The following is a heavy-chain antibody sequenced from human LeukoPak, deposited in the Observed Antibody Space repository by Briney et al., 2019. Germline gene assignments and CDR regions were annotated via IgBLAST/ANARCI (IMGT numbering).Heavy chain of an antibody. CDR1: GFTFSTYG. J-gene: IGHJ4*02. Sequence: GGSLRLSCAASGFTFSTYGMHWVRQAPGKGLEWVAVISYDGSNKYYADSVKGRFTISRDNSKNTLYLQMNSLRAEDTAVYYCGKDILFGIVPPAATPFDYWGQGTLVTVSS. CDR3: GKDILFGIVPPAATPFDY. D-gene: IGHD2-2*01. CDR2: ISYDGSNK. V-gene: IGHV3-30*18.